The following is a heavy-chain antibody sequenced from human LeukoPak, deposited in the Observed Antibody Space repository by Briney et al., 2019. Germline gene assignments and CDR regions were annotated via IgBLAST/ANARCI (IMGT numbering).Heavy chain of an antibody. Sequence: PGGSLRLSCAASGFTFSSYGMHWVRQAPGKGLEWVAVISYDGSNKYYADSVKGRFTISRDNAKNSLYLQMNSLRAEDTAVYYCASLILWFGELGYMDVWGKGTTVTVSS. J-gene: IGHJ6*03. CDR1: GFTFSSYG. CDR2: ISYDGSNK. D-gene: IGHD3-10*01. CDR3: ASLILWFGELGYMDV. V-gene: IGHV3-30*03.